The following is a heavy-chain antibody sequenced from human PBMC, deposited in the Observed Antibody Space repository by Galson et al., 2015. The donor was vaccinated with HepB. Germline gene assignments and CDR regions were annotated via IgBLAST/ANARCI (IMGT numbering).Heavy chain of an antibody. CDR2: ISYDGSNK. J-gene: IGHJ6*02. CDR1: GFTVSNAW. Sequence: SLRLSCAASGFTVSNAWMNWVRQAPGKGLEWVAVISYDGSNKYYADSVKGRFTISRDNSKNTLYLQMNSLRAEDTAVYYCASLGSGSTTDVWGQGATVTVSS. V-gene: IGHV3-30-3*01. CDR3: ASLGSGSTTDV. D-gene: IGHD3-10*01.